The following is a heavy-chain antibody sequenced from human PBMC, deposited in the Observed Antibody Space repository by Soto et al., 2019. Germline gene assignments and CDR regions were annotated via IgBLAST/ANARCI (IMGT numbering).Heavy chain of an antibody. CDR1: GFTFSSYG. CDR3: AKPLHGYSYGSFDY. Sequence: GGSLRLSCAASGFTFSSYGMHWVRQAPGKGLEWVAVISYDGSNKYYADSVKGRFTISRDNSKNTLYLQMNSLRAEDTAVYYCAKPLHGYSYGSFDYWGQGTLVTVSS. J-gene: IGHJ4*02. CDR2: ISYDGSNK. D-gene: IGHD5-18*01. V-gene: IGHV3-30*18.